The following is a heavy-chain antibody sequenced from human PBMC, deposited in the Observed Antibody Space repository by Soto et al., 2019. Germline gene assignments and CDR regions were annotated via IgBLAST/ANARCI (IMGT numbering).Heavy chain of an antibody. CDR3: AREISRTTWYSDL. Sequence: QVQLVQSGAEVKKPGASVKVSCKASGYTFTGYYMHWVRQAPGQGLEWMGWINPNSGGTNYAQKFQGWVTMTRETSNSTAYREPSRLRSDDTAGYYCAREISRTTWYSDLWGRGTLVTVSS. V-gene: IGHV1-2*04. J-gene: IGHJ2*01. CDR1: GYTFTGYY. D-gene: IGHD1-1*01. CDR2: INPNSGGT.